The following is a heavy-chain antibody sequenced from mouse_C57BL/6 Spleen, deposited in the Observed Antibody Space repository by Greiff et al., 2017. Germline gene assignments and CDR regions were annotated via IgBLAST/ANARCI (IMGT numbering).Heavy chain of an antibody. CDR2: IDPSDSET. CDR3: ASYDYDGWFAY. V-gene: IGHV1-52*01. Sequence: QVQLQQPGAELVRPGSSVKLSCKASGYTFTSYWMHWVKQRPIQGLEWIGNIDPSDSETHYNQKFKDKATLTVDKSSRTAYMQLSSLTSEDSAVYYCASYDYDGWFAYWGQGSLVTVSA. J-gene: IGHJ3*01. D-gene: IGHD2-4*01. CDR1: GYTFTSYW.